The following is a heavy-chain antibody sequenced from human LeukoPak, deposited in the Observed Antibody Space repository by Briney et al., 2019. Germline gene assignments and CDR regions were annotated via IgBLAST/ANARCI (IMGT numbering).Heavy chain of an antibody. D-gene: IGHD1-26*01. J-gene: IGHJ3*02. V-gene: IGHV4-38-2*01. Sequence: PSGTLSLTRAVSGYSISIGYYWGWIRQSPGNGLDGIGRMYHSGSTYFSPFLKSRVTISVDTSKNQFALKLSSVTAADTAGYYCARVRDNGSKTVFDMWGRETMVTVS. CDR1: GYSISIGYY. CDR2: MYHSGST. CDR3: ARVRDNGSKTVFDM.